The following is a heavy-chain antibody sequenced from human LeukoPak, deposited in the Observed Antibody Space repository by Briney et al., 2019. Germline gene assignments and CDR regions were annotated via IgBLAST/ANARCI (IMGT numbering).Heavy chain of an antibody. Sequence: GGSLRLSCAAPGFSFSSNWMGWVRQAPGKGLEWVAHIKRDGSQKYYLDSVKGRFTISRDNAKNSLYLQMNSLRVEDTAVYYYARLGLEVGGPNWFDPWGQGTLVTVSS. CDR3: ARLGLEVGGPNWFDP. V-gene: IGHV3-7*01. J-gene: IGHJ5*02. CDR1: GFSFSSNW. CDR2: IKRDGSQK. D-gene: IGHD1-1*01.